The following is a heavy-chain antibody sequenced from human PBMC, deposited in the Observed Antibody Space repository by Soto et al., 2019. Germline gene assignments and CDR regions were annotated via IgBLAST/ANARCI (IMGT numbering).Heavy chain of an antibody. Sequence: EVQLLESGGGLVQPGGSLRLSCAASGFTFSSYAMSWVRQAPGKGLEWVSAISGSGGSTYYADSVKGRFTISRDNSKNTLYLQMNSLRAEDTAVYYCAKDWDIVVVVAALFDYWGQGTLVTVSS. V-gene: IGHV3-23*01. CDR2: ISGSGGST. J-gene: IGHJ4*02. CDR1: GFTFSSYA. CDR3: AKDWDIVVVVAALFDY. D-gene: IGHD2-15*01.